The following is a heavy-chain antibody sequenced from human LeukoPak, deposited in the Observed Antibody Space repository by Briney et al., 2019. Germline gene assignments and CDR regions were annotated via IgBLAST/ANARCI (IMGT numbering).Heavy chain of an antibody. CDR2: MNPNSGNT. Sequence: ASVTVSCKASGYTFTSYDTNWVRQATGQGLEWMGWMNPNSGNTGYARKFQGRVTMTRNTSISTAYMELSSLRSEDTAVYYCARGRFSIAAAGINGGGITYYWGQGTLVTVSS. CDR1: GYTFTSYD. J-gene: IGHJ4*02. V-gene: IGHV1-8*01. CDR3: ARGRFSIAAAGINGGGITYY. D-gene: IGHD6-13*01.